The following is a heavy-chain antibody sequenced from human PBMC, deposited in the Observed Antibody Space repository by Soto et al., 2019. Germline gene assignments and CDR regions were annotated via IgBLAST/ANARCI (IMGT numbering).Heavy chain of an antibody. J-gene: IGHJ4*02. D-gene: IGHD6-6*01. CDR1: GGSISSYY. Sequence: SETLSLTCTVSGGSISSYYWSWIRQPPGKGLEWIGYIYYSGSTNYNPSLKSRVTISVDTSKNQFSLKLSSVTAADTAVYYCARHSREYSSSSGIMGYWGQGTLVTVSS. CDR2: IYYSGST. CDR3: ARHSREYSSSSGIMGY. V-gene: IGHV4-59*08.